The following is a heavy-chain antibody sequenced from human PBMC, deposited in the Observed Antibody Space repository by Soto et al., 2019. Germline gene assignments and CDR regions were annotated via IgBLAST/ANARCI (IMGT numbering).Heavy chain of an antibody. CDR1: GGTFNSYA. D-gene: IGHD4-17*01. Sequence: QVQLVQSGAEVKKPGSSVKVCCKASGGTFNSYAISWVRQAPGQGLEWMGGIIPIFGTANYAQKFQGRVTITADESTSTAYMELSSLRSEDTAVYYCARDAVPGYGDYHLDYWGQGTLVTVSS. CDR3: ARDAVPGYGDYHLDY. V-gene: IGHV1-69*12. J-gene: IGHJ4*02. CDR2: IIPIFGTA.